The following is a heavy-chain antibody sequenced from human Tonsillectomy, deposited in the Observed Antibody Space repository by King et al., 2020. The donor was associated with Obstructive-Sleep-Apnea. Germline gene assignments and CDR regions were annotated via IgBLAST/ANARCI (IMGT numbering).Heavy chain of an antibody. CDR3: ARLPIYERSAYYYGPAPFDYYFDY. Sequence: QLVQSGAEVKKPGESLKISCKGSGYSFTSHWIGWVRQMPGKGLEWMGIIYAGDSDTRYSPSFQGQVTLSVDKSISTAYLQWSSLKASDTAMYYCARLPIYERSAYYYGPAPFDYYFDYWGQGTLVTVSS. J-gene: IGHJ4*02. CDR2: IYAGDSDT. V-gene: IGHV5-51*01. D-gene: IGHD3-22*01. CDR1: GYSFTSHW.